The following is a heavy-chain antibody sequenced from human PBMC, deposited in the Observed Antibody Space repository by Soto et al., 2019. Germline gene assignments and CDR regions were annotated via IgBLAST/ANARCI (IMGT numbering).Heavy chain of an antibody. CDR1: GGTFSSYA. J-gene: IGHJ6*02. CDR2: IIPIFGTA. V-gene: IGHV1-69*13. Sequence: SVKVSCKASGGTFSSYAISWVRQAPGQGLEWMGGIIPIFGTANYARKFQGRVTITADESTSTAYMELSSLRSEDTAVYYCARDHTPATVTTSGVMDVWGQGTTVTVSS. CDR3: ARDHTPATVTTSGVMDV. D-gene: IGHD4-17*01.